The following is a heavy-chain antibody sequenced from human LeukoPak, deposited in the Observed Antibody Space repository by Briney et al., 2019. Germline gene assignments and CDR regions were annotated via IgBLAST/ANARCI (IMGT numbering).Heavy chain of an antibody. Sequence: PGGSLRLSCVASGLTVTNAWMNWVRQAPGEGLDWVGRIASKTDGGATDYAAPVKGRFTISRDDSKNTLNLQMNSLKTEDTAVYYCTTGIRGDWGQGTLVTVSS. J-gene: IGHJ4*02. D-gene: IGHD3-10*01. CDR2: IASKTDGGAT. CDR1: GLTVTNAW. CDR3: TTGIRGD. V-gene: IGHV3-15*07.